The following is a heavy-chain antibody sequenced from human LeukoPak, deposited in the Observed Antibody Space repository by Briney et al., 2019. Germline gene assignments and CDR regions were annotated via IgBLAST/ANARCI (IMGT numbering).Heavy chain of an antibody. CDR3: AKRRYDSSGYFDY. J-gene: IGHJ4*02. D-gene: IGHD3-22*01. Sequence: GGSLRLSRAAPGFTFSGYSIPWVRQAPGKGLEGVAAITGSGAYTDYADSVKGRFTISRGNSENTLYLQMHSLRAEDTAVYYCAKRRYDSSGYFDYWGQGTLVTVSS. CDR1: GFTFSGYS. V-gene: IGHV3-23*01. CDR2: ITGSGAYT.